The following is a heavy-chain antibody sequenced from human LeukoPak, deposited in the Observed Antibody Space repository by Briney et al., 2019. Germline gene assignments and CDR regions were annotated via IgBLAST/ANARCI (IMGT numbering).Heavy chain of an antibody. D-gene: IGHD2/OR15-2a*01. CDR2: INHSGST. V-gene: IGHV4-34*01. CDR1: GGSFSGYH. Sequence: SETLSLTCAVYGGSFSGYHWSWIRQPPGKGLEWIGEINHSGSTNYNPSLKSRVTISVDTSKNQFSLKLSSVTAADTAVYYCARRNRDAFDIWGQGTMVTVSS. CDR3: ARRNRDAFDI. J-gene: IGHJ3*02.